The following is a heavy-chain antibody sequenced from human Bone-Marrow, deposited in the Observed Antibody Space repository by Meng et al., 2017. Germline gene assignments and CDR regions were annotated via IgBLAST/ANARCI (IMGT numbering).Heavy chain of an antibody. D-gene: IGHD6-13*01. V-gene: IGHV1-2*06. J-gene: IGHJ4*02. CDR3: ARDEDISAAGKLFGDY. CDR2: IDPKSGDT. Sequence: QVQAGQSGAEVKKPGASVKVSCKPSGYNFPDYWLHWVRRAPGQGLEWMGRIDPKSGDTHYAQRFQGRVTMTGDTSISTAYMELSGLRSDDTAMYYCARDEDISAAGKLFGDYWGQGTLVTVSS. CDR1: GYNFPDYW.